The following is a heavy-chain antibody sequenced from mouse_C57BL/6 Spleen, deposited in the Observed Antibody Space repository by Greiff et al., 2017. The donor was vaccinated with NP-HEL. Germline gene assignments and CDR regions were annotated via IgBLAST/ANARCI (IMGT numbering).Heavy chain of an antibody. J-gene: IGHJ3*01. CDR2: ILPGSGST. CDR1: GYTFTGYW. Sequence: QVQLKESGAELMKPGASVKLSCKATGYTFTGYWIEWVKQRPGHGLEWIGEILPGSGSTNYNEKFKGKATFTADTTSNTAYMQLSSLTTEDSAIYDWARLGCHYYYGTGYADWGQGILVTVAA. CDR3: ARLGCHYYYGTGYAD. D-gene: IGHD1-1*01. V-gene: IGHV1-9*01.